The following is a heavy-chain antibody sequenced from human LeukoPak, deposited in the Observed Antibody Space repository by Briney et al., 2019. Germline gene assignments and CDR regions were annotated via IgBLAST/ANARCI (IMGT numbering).Heavy chain of an antibody. CDR1: GYTFTSYG. V-gene: IGHV1-18*01. CDR3: ARVYSSSWYKRAAWFDP. D-gene: IGHD6-13*01. J-gene: IGHJ5*02. Sequence: ASVKVSCKASGYTFTSYGISWVRQAAGQGLEWMGWISAYNGNTNYAQKLQGRVTMTTDTSTSTAYMELRSLRSDDTAVYYCARVYSSSWYKRAAWFDPWGQGTLVTVSS. CDR2: ISAYNGNT.